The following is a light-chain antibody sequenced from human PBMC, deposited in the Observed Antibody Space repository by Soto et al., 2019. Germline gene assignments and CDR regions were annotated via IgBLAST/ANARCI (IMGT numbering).Light chain of an antibody. CDR3: QQYGSSPQCT. V-gene: IGKV3-20*01. CDR1: QSVSSSY. Sequence: EIVLTQSPGTLSLSPGERATLSCRASQSVSSSYLAWYQQKPGQAPRLLIYGASSRATDIPDRFSGSGFGTDFTLIISRLEPEDFAVYYCQQYGSSPQCTFGQGTKVDIK. CDR2: GAS. J-gene: IGKJ1*01.